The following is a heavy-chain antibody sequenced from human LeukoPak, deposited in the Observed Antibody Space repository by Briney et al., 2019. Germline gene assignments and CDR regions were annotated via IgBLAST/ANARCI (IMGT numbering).Heavy chain of an antibody. V-gene: IGHV5-51*01. CDR2: IYPGDSDT. J-gene: IGHJ6*02. CDR3: ARLPGYCSSTSCYNYYYYGMDV. CDR1: GYSFTSYW. Sequence: RGESLKISCKCSGYSFTSYWIGWVRQMPGKGLEWRGIIYPGDSDTRYSPSFQGQVTISADKSISTAYLQWSSLKASDTAMYYCARLPGYCSSTSCYNYYYYGMDVWGQGTTVTASS. D-gene: IGHD2-2*02.